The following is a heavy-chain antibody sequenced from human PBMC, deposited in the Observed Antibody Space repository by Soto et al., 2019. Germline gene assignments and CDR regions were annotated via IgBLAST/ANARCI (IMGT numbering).Heavy chain of an antibody. D-gene: IGHD3-10*01. J-gene: IGHJ6*02. CDR3: AHAAWFGDGDYYYYGMDV. V-gene: IGHV2-5*02. Sequence: QITLKESGPTLVKPTQTLTLTCTFSGFSLSTSGVGVGWIRQPPGKALEWLALIYWDDDKRYSPSLKSRLTTTKDTSKNQVVLTMTNMDPVDTATYYCAHAAWFGDGDYYYYGMDVWGQGTTVTVSS. CDR2: IYWDDDK. CDR1: GFSLSTSGVG.